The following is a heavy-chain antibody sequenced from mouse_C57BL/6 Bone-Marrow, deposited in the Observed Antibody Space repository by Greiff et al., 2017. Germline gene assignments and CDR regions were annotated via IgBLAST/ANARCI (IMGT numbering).Heavy chain of an antibody. J-gene: IGHJ3*01. D-gene: IGHD1-1*01. Sequence: QVQLQQPGAELVKPGASVKLSCKASGYTFTSYWMHWVKQRPGQGLEWIGMIHPNSGSTNYNEKFKSKATLTVDKSSSTAYMQLSSLTSEDSAVYYGARDYGSSYAVAYWGQGTLVTGAA. CDR2: IHPNSGST. V-gene: IGHV1-64*01. CDR3: ARDYGSSYAVAY. CDR1: GYTFTSYW.